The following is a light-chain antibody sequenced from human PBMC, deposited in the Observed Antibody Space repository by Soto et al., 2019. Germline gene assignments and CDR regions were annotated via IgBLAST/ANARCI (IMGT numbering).Light chain of an antibody. CDR1: SSDVGGYNY. CDR3: SSYTTGSTYV. J-gene: IGLJ1*01. V-gene: IGLV2-14*01. Sequence: QSVLTQPASVSGSPGQSITLSCTGTSSDVGGYNYVSWYQHHPGETPKLLLFEVTKRPSGVSNRFSGSKSGNTASLTISGLQPEDEADYFCSSYTTGSTYVFGSGTKLTVL. CDR2: EVT.